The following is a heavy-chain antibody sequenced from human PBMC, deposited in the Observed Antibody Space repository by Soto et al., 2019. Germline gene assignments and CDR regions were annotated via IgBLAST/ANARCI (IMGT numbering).Heavy chain of an antibody. CDR1: GGSFSGYY. D-gene: IGHD3-16*01. CDR2: INHSGST. J-gene: IGHJ5*02. Sequence: XETLSLTCAVYGGSFSGYYWSWIRQPPGKGLEWIGEINHSGSTNYNPSLKSRVTISVDTSKNQFSLQLTSVTPGDTAVYYCASEALGGGLSYNYFDPWGQGTRVTVSS. V-gene: IGHV4-34*01. CDR3: ASEALGGGLSYNYFDP.